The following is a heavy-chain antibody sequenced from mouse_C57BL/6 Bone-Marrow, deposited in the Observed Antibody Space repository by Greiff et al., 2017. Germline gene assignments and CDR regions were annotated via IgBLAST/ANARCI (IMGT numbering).Heavy chain of an antibody. CDR3: ARHEGMVTTFDY. D-gene: IGHD2-3*01. CDR2: SSSGGSYT. Sequence: EVMLVESGGDLVKPGGSLKLSCAASGFTFSSYGMSWVRQTPDKRLEWVATSSSGGSYTYYPDSVKGRFTISRDNAKNTLYLQMSSLKSEDTAMYYCARHEGMVTTFDYWGQGTTLTVSS. J-gene: IGHJ2*01. V-gene: IGHV5-6*01. CDR1: GFTFSSYG.